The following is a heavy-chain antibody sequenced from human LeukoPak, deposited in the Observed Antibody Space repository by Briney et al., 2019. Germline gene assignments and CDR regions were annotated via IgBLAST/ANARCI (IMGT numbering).Heavy chain of an antibody. Sequence: SETLSFNCCVYGGSISNYYWSWIRQPAGNGLKWIGRLYASGSTNHNPSLKRRVTMSVDTSKNQFSLKLGSVTAAGTPMYYCARGRPYSASYYDRVYWGQGTLVTVSS. CDR2: LYASGST. J-gene: IGHJ4*02. V-gene: IGHV4-4*07. D-gene: IGHD1-26*01. CDR3: ARGRPYSASYYDRVY. CDR1: GGSISNYY.